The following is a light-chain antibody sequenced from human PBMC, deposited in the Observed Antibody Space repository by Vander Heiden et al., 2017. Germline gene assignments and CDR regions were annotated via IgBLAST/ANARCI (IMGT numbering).Light chain of an antibody. CDR1: KLGDKY. CDR2: QDS. Sequence: SYELTQPPSVSVSPGQTASITCSGEKLGDKYACWYQQKPGQSPVLVIYQDSKRPSGIPERFSGSNSGNTATLTISGTQAMDEADYYCQAWDSSRGVFGTGTKVTVL. CDR3: QAWDSSRGV. V-gene: IGLV3-1*01. J-gene: IGLJ1*01.